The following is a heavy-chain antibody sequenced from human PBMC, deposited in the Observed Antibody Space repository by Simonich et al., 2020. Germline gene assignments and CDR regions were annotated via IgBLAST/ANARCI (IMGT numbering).Heavy chain of an antibody. J-gene: IGHJ4*02. V-gene: IGHV3-21*01. CDR1: GFTFSSYS. CDR2: ISSSSSYI. CDR3: ARDTSYYGSGSYYFDY. D-gene: IGHD3-10*01. Sequence: GGGLVKPGGSLRLSCEASGFTFSSYSRNWVRQAPGKGLEWVSSISSSSSYIYYADSVKGRFTISRDNAKNSLYLQMNSLRAEDTAVYYCARDTSYYGSGSYYFDYWGQGTLVTVSS.